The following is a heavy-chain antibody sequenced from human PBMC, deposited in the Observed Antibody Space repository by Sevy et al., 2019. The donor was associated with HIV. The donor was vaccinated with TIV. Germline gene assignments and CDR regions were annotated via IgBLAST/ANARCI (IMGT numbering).Heavy chain of an antibody. V-gene: IGHV3-7*01. J-gene: IGHJ6*02. CDR1: GFTFSTYW. D-gene: IGHD2-2*01. Sequence: GGSLRLSCAASGFTFSTYWMSWFRQAPGKGLEWVANINEDGTEKFYVDSVKGRITMSRDNDKNSLYLQMNSLRAEDAAVYYCARDNATVSRRGLRYYYYGTDVWGQGTTVTVSS. CDR2: INEDGTEK. CDR3: ARDNATVSRRGLRYYYYGTDV.